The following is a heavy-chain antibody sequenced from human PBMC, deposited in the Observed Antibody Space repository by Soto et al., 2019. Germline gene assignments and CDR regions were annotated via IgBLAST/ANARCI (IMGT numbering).Heavy chain of an antibody. CDR3: AKDPSSGYYDSSGYSPGAFDI. Sequence: TGGSLRLSCAASGFTFSSYAMSWVRQAPGKGLEWVSAISGSGGSTYYADSVKGRFTISRDNSKNTLYLQMNSLRAEDTAVYYCAKDPSSGYYDSSGYSPGAFDIWGQGTMVTVSS. J-gene: IGHJ3*02. D-gene: IGHD3-22*01. CDR2: ISGSGGST. CDR1: GFTFSSYA. V-gene: IGHV3-23*01.